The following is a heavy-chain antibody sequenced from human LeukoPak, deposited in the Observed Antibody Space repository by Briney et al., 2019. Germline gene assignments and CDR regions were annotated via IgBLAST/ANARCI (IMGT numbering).Heavy chain of an antibody. Sequence: PGGSLRLSCAASGFTFSNYAMNLVRQAPGKGLELVSAIICSWGSTYYADSVKGRFTISRDNSKYALYQQMNSLRADDTALYYCAKGGSSGYYSNDAFDIWGQGTMVTVSS. J-gene: IGHJ3*02. CDR3: AKGGSSGYYSNDAFDI. CDR1: GFTFSNYA. V-gene: IGHV3-23*01. D-gene: IGHD3-22*01. CDR2: IICSWGST.